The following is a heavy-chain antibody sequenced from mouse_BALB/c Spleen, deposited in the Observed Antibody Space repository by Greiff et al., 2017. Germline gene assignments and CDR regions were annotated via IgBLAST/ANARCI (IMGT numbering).Heavy chain of an antibody. V-gene: IGHV1-4*02. CDR3: ARDYYGSSPYAMDY. D-gene: IGHD1-1*01. CDR2: INPSSGYT. Sequence: QVQLQQSAAELARPGASVKMSCKASGYTFTSYTMHWVKQRPGQGLEWIGYINPSSGYTEYNQKFKDKTTLTADKSSSTAYMQLSSLTSEDSAVYYCARDYYGSSPYAMDYWGQGTSVTVSS. CDR1: GYTFTSYT. J-gene: IGHJ4*01.